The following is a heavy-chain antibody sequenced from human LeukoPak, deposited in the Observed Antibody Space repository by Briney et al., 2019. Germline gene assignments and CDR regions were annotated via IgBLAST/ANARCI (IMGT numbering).Heavy chain of an antibody. V-gene: IGHV3-33*08. D-gene: IGHD3/OR15-3a*01. CDR3: ARERTIWAGFPLDF. Sequence: PGGSLRLSCAASGFTLSSYGMSWVRQAPGKGLEWVAVIWYDGTNKYYGDSVKGRFTISRDNSENILYLQMDSLRDEDTAVYYCARERTIWAGFPLDFWGQGSLVTVTS. CDR1: GFTLSSYG. CDR2: IWYDGTNK. J-gene: IGHJ4*02.